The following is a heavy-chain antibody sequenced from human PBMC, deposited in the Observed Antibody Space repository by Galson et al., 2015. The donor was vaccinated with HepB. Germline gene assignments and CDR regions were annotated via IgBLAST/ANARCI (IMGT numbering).Heavy chain of an antibody. CDR2: MKEHGCVK. J-gene: IGHJ4*02. D-gene: IGHD2-15*01. Sequence: SLRLSCAGSGFRFNSYWMSWVRQAPGKGLEWVASMKEHGCVKQYVDSVKGRFTVSRDNAKDSLFLQMSSLGVEDTAVYYCARWDLRAAWRFDYWGRGALVTVSS. CDR3: ARWDLRAAWRFDY. CDR1: GFRFNSYW. V-gene: IGHV3-7*03.